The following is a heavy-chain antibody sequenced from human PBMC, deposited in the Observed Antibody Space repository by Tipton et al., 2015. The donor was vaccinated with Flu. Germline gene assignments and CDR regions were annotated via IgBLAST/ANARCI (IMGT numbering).Heavy chain of an antibody. CDR2: IYTSGST. D-gene: IGHD3-10*01. CDR3: ARASGSGSYVIFDY. V-gene: IGHV4-4*07. Sequence: TLSLTCNVSGDSLSSYYWSWIRQPAGKGLEWIGRIYTSGSTKYNPTLKSRLTMSIDTFKNQLSLKMSSVTAAETAVYYCARASGSGSYVIFDYWGQGTLVNVSS. J-gene: IGHJ4*02. CDR1: GDSLSSYY.